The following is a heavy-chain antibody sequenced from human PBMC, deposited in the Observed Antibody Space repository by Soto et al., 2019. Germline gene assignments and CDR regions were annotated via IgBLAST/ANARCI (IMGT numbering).Heavy chain of an antibody. CDR2: ISGRGGNS. CDR1: GFTFSSYA. D-gene: IGHD3-10*01. V-gene: IGHV3-23*01. CDR3: AKGIQQVATMVEFDY. Sequence: EVQLLESGGGLVQPGGSLRLSCAASGFTFSSYAMGWVRQAPGKGLEWVSGISGRGGNSYFADSVKGRFTISRDNSKNTLYLQMNSLRAEDTAVYYCAKGIQQVATMVEFDYWGQGTLVTVSS. J-gene: IGHJ4*02.